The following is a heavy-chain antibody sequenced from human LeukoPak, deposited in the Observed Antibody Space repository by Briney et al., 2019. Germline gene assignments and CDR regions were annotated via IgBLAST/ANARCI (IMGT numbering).Heavy chain of an antibody. CDR1: GYTFTNYY. CDR3: ARETIAARLSYDRPLAY. V-gene: IGHV1-46*01. D-gene: IGHD6-6*01. CDR2: INPSGGST. J-gene: IGHJ4*02. Sequence: ASVKVSCKASGYTFTNYYIHWVRQAPGQGLEWMGIINPSGGSTTYAQKFQGRVTMTRGTSTSTVYMELSSLRSEDTAVYYCARETIAARLSYDRPLAYWGQGTLVTVSS.